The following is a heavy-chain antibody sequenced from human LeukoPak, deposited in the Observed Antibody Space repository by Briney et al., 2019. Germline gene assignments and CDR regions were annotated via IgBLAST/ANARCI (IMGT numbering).Heavy chain of an antibody. Sequence: PGGSLRLSCAASGFAFSYYYMSWIRQAPGKGLEWVSYISNTTTYTNYADSVKGRFTISGDNAKNSLYLQMNSLRAEDTAVYYCARVGGYSGYGEDAFDIWGQGTMVTVSS. CDR3: ARVGGYSGYGEDAFDI. D-gene: IGHD5-12*01. CDR1: GFAFSYYY. V-gene: IGHV3-11*06. CDR2: ISNTTTYT. J-gene: IGHJ3*02.